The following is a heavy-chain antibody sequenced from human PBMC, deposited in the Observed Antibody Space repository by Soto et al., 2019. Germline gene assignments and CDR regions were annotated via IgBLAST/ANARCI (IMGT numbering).Heavy chain of an antibody. CDR2: ISGSGGIT. J-gene: IGHJ4*02. CDR1: GFTFSSYA. V-gene: IGHV3-23*01. CDR3: AMRSISSYFDY. Sequence: EVQMLESGGGLVQPGGSLRLSCAASGFTFSSYAMSWVRQAPGKGLWCVSAISGSGGITYYSDSVKGRFTIAKDNSKNALYRQMNSLRAEDTAVDYCAMRSISSYFDYWGQGVQVTVSS. D-gene: IGHD6-6*01.